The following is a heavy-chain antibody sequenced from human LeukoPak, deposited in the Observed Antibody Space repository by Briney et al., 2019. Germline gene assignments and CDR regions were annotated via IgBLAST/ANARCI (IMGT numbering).Heavy chain of an antibody. CDR1: GYTFTNYG. CDR3: AGGSFNGGTYHLDY. D-gene: IGHD2-8*01. CDR2: MNPNSGNT. V-gene: IGHV1-8*03. Sequence: ASVKVSCKASGYTFTNYGISWVRQAPGQGLEWMGWMNPNSGNTGYAQNFQARVTITTNTSISTAFMELSSLRSEDTAVYYCAGGSFNGGTYHLDYWGQGTLVTVSS. J-gene: IGHJ4*02.